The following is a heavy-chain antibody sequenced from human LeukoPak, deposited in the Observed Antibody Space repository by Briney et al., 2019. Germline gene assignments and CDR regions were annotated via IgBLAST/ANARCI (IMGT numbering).Heavy chain of an antibody. V-gene: IGHV3-9*01. CDR2: ISWNSGSI. CDR3: AKDSRGGYKGLDY. Sequence: GGSLRLSCAASGFTFDDYAMHWVRQAPGKGLEWVSGISWNSGSIGYADSVKGRFTISRDNAKNSLYLQMNSLRAEDTALYYCAKDSRGGYKGLDYWGQGTLVTVSS. D-gene: IGHD5-24*01. CDR1: GFTFDDYA. J-gene: IGHJ4*02.